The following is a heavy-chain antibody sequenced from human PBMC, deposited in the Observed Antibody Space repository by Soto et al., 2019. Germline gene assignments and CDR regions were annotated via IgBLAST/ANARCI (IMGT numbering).Heavy chain of an antibody. Sequence: SETLSLTCTVSGGSISSYYWSWIRQPPGKGLEWIGYVHYTGSTNYNSPLKSRITISVNTSKNQFSLKLSSVTAADTAVYYCARGIYDSSGYYTRVFDYWGPGTLVTVSS. CDR2: VHYTGST. V-gene: IGHV4-59*01. CDR3: ARGIYDSSGYYTRVFDY. D-gene: IGHD3-22*01. J-gene: IGHJ4*02. CDR1: GGSISSYY.